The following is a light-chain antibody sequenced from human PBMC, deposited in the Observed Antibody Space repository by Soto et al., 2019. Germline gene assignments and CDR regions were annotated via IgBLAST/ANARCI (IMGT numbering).Light chain of an antibody. CDR2: SAS. V-gene: IGKV1-8*01. Sequence: AIRMTQSPSSFSASTGDRVTITCRASQGISSYLAWYQQKPGKAPKLLIYSASSLQSGVPSRFSGSGSGTEFTLTISSLQPEDFATYYCLQDYNYPWTFGQGTKVDI. CDR3: LQDYNYPWT. J-gene: IGKJ1*01. CDR1: QGISSY.